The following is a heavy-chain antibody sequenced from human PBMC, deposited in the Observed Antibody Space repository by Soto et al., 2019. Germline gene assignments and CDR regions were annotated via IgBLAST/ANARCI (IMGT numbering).Heavy chain of an antibody. V-gene: IGHV3-23*01. D-gene: IGHD6-19*01. Sequence: GGSLRLSCAASGFTFSSYAMSWVRQAPRKGLEWVSAISGSGGSTYYADSVKGRFTISRDNSKNTLYLQMNSLRAEDTAVYYCAKDRQWLLTGGAFDIWGQGTMVTVSS. J-gene: IGHJ3*02. CDR2: ISGSGGST. CDR1: GFTFSSYA. CDR3: AKDRQWLLTGGAFDI.